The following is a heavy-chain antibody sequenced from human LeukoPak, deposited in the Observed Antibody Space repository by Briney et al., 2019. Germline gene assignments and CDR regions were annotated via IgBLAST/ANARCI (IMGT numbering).Heavy chain of an antibody. CDR1: GYTFTYRY. J-gene: IGHJ3*02. Sequence: SVKISCKASGYTFTYRYLHWVRQAPGQALEWMGWITPFNGNTNYAQKFQDRVTITRDRSMSTAYMELSSLRSEDTAMYYCATWDHDAFDIWGQGTMVTVSS. CDR2: ITPFNGNT. CDR3: ATWDHDAFDI. D-gene: IGHD1-26*01. V-gene: IGHV1-45*02.